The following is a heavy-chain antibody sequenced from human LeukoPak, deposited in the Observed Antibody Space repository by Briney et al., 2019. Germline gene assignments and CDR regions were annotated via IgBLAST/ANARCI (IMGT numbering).Heavy chain of an antibody. D-gene: IGHD3-10*01. Sequence: ASVKVSCKASGYTFTAYYMHWVRQAPGQGLEWMGWINPNSGDTHHAQNFQGRVTMTRDTSISTAYMELNRLRSDDTAVYYCARDRDYGSGIFDYWGQGTLVTVSS. CDR3: ARDRDYGSGIFDY. CDR1: GYTFTAYY. J-gene: IGHJ4*02. V-gene: IGHV1-2*02. CDR2: INPNSGDT.